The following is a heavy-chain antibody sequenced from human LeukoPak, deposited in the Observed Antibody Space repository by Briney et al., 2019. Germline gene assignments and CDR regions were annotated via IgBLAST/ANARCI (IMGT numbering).Heavy chain of an antibody. CDR2: INPNSGGT. Sequence: ASVKVSCKASGYTFTGYYMHWVRQAPGQGLEWMGWINPNSGGTNYAQKFQGRVTMTRDTSISTAYMELSRLRSDDTAVYYCARVPKSGSYYFYAFDIWGQGTMVTVSS. J-gene: IGHJ3*02. CDR1: GYTFTGYY. V-gene: IGHV1-2*02. D-gene: IGHD1-26*01. CDR3: ARVPKSGSYYFYAFDI.